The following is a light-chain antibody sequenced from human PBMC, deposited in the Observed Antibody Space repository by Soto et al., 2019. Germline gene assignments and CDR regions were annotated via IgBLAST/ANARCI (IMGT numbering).Light chain of an antibody. CDR2: SAS. CDR3: QQSYSTPPT. CDR1: QSISRY. J-gene: IGKJ3*01. Sequence: DIQMTQSPSSLSASVGDRVTITCRASQSISRYLNWYQQKPGKAPNILIYSASNFQSGVPSRFRGSGSGTDFTLTISSLQPEYFATYYCQQSYSTPPTFVPGTKVDIK. V-gene: IGKV1-39*01.